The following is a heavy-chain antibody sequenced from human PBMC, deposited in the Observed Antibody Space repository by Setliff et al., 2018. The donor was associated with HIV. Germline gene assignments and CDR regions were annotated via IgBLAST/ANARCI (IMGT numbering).Heavy chain of an antibody. CDR2: IFYTGST. Sequence: SETLSLTCSVSGGSISSSTYYWGWIRQPPGKGLEWIGDIFYTGSTYYNPSLKSRVAISVDTSENQFSLKLNSVTAADTAVYYCARRPPLTTGREYYFDYWGQGTLVTVSS. CDR3: ARRPPLTTGREYYFDY. V-gene: IGHV4-39*01. J-gene: IGHJ4*02. CDR1: GGSISSSTYY. D-gene: IGHD1-1*01.